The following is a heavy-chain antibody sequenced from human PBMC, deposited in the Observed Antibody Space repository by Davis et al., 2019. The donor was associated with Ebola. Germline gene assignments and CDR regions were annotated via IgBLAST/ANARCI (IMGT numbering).Heavy chain of an antibody. J-gene: IGHJ2*01. CDR3: TRHVSGDFWYFDL. CDR1: GFSFSTYA. CDR2: IYRDGRT. D-gene: IGHD4-17*01. V-gene: IGHV3-66*04. Sequence: GESLKISCAASGFSFSTYAMTWVRQAPGKGLEWVSVIYRDGRTYHADSVKGRFTISRENSKNTVYLQMNSLRAEDTAVYYCTRHVSGDFWYFDLWGRGTLVTVSS.